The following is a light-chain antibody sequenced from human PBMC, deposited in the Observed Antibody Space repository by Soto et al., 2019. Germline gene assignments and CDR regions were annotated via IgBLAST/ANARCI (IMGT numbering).Light chain of an antibody. CDR1: SSNIGSNY. CDR2: RNN. Sequence: QSVLPQPPSASGTPGQRVTISCSGSSSNIGSNYVYWYQQLPGTAPKLLIYRNNQRPSGVPDRFSGSKSGTSASLAISWLRSEYEADYYCAAWDDSLSGNWVFGGGTKLTVL. J-gene: IGLJ3*02. V-gene: IGLV1-47*01. CDR3: AAWDDSLSGNWV.